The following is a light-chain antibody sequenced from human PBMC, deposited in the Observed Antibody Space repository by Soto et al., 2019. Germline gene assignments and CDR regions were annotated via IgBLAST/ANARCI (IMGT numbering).Light chain of an antibody. CDR2: EVS. Sequence: QSALTQPPSASGSPGQSVTISCTGTSSDVGGYNYVSWYQQHPGQAPKLMIYEVSRRPSGVPDRFSVSKSGHSASLTGSRHQAEDEADYYCCSYAGSNNGVFGVGIQLTVL. J-gene: IGLJ3*02. CDR1: SSDVGGYNY. CDR3: CSYAGSNNGV. V-gene: IGLV2-8*01.